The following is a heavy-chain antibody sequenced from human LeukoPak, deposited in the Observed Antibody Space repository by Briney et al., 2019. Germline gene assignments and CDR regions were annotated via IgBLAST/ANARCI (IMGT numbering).Heavy chain of an antibody. CDR3: AGTGCSGGSCYSDYMDV. CDR2: IQQVGSEK. D-gene: IGHD2-15*01. CDR1: GFSFSSYW. Sequence: GGSLRLSCAASGFSFSSYWMSWVRQAPGKGLEWVANIQQVGSEKYYVDSVKGRFTISRDNAKRSLYLQMNSLRAEDTAVYYCAGTGCSGGSCYSDYMDVWGKGTTVTVSS. J-gene: IGHJ6*03. V-gene: IGHV3-7*01.